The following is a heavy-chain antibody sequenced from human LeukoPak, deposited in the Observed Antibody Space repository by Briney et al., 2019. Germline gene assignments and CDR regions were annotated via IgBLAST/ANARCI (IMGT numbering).Heavy chain of an antibody. D-gene: IGHD6-19*01. CDR3: AKDQIAVADTYWFDP. J-gene: IGHJ5*02. Sequence: PGGSLRLSCADSGFTFSSYAMHWVRQAPGKGLEWVAVISYDGSNKYYADSVKGRLTISRDNSKNTLYLQMNSLRAEDTAVYYCAKDQIAVADTYWFDPWGQGTLVTVSS. V-gene: IGHV3-30-3*01. CDR2: ISYDGSNK. CDR1: GFTFSSYA.